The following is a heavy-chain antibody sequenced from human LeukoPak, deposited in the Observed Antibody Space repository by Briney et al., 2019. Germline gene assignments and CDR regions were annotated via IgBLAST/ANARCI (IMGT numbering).Heavy chain of an antibody. CDR3: ARDLLNYYDSSGYSSGVDY. V-gene: IGHV1-2*02. CDR2: INPYSGGT. J-gene: IGHJ4*02. Sequence: ASVKVSCKTSGYTFTDYYIHWVRQVPGQGPEWMGWINPYSGGTNYSQRFRGRVTMTRDTSISTAYMELSRLRSDDTAVYYCARDLLNYYDSSGYSSGVDYWGQGTLVTVSS. CDR1: GYTFTDYY. D-gene: IGHD3-22*01.